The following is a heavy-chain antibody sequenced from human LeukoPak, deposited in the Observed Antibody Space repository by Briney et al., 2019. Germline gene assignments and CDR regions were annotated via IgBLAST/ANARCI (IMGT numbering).Heavy chain of an antibody. Sequence: SETLSLTCTVSGDPITGYSNYKWSWIRQPPGKGLEWIGYIYYHGTINYNPSLKSRVSISVDTSKIQFSLRLSSATAADTAIYYCARKYSGFDCWGQGTLVTVSS. V-gene: IGHV4-61*01. CDR3: ARKYSGFDC. CDR1: GDPITGYSNY. CDR2: IYYHGTI. J-gene: IGHJ4*02. D-gene: IGHD6-6*01.